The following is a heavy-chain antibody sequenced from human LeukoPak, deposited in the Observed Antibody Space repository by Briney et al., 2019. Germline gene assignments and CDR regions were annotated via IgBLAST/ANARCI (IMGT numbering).Heavy chain of an antibody. V-gene: IGHV3-30*02. CDR1: GFTFSSYG. CDR2: IRYDGSNK. D-gene: IGHD3-3*01. CDR3: ARDRVFLDYYYYMDV. Sequence: PGGSLRLSCAASGFTFSSYGMHWVRQAPGKGLEWVAFIRYDGSNKYYADSVKGRFTISRDNSKNTLYLQMNSLRAEDTAVYYCARDRVFLDYYYYMDVWGKGTTVTISS. J-gene: IGHJ6*03.